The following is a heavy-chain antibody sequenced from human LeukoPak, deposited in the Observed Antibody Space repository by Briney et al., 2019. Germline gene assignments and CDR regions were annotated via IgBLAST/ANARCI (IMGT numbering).Heavy chain of an antibody. D-gene: IGHD3-3*01. CDR1: GFTVSSNY. CDR3: AKDTAYDFWSGSAEYFQH. V-gene: IGHV3-53*01. CDR2: IYSGGST. J-gene: IGHJ1*01. Sequence: GGSLRLSCAASGFTVSSNYMSWVRQAPGKGLEWVSVIYSGGSTYYADSVKGRFTISRDNSKNTLYLQMNSLRAEDTAVYYCAKDTAYDFWSGSAEYFQHWGQGTLVTVSS.